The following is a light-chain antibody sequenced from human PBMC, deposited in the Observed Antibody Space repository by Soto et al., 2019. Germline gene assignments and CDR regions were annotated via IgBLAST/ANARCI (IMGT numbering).Light chain of an antibody. CDR2: DVT. J-gene: IGLJ1*01. CDR1: TSDVGAYNY. V-gene: IGLV2-11*01. Sequence: QSALTQPRSVSGSPGQSVAISCTGTTSDVGAYNYVSWYQQHPGKAPKLMIYDVTKRPSGVPDRFSGSKSGNTASLTISGLQADDEADYYCCSYGGTYVFGTGTKLTVL. CDR3: CSYGGTYV.